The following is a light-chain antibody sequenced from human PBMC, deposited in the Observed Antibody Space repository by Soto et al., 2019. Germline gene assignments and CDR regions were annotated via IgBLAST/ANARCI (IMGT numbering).Light chain of an antibody. Sequence: DIQMTQSPSTLSASVGDRVTITCRASQHIETWLAWYQQRPGRVPKRLIFHASTLHNGVPSRFSGSGSGTEFTLTISSLQPDDFATYFCQQYHTYPWSFGPGSKVEIK. CDR2: HAS. CDR3: QQYHTYPWS. CDR1: QHIETW. V-gene: IGKV1-5*03. J-gene: IGKJ1*01.